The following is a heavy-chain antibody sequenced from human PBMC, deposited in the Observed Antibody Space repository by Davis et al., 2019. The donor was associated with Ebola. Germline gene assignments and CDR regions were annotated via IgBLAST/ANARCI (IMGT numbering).Heavy chain of an antibody. J-gene: IGHJ2*01. V-gene: IGHV4-31*03. CDR2: IYYSGTT. CDR1: GGTISSGGSF. Sequence: PSETLSLTCTVSGGTISSGGSFWIWIRQHPGKGLEWIGYIYYSGTTYYNPSLKSRLTISVDTSRNQFSLRLSSVTAADTAVYYCAREFLGETPDQAGYFDLWGRGTLVTVSS. D-gene: IGHD2-21*01. CDR3: AREFLGETPDQAGYFDL.